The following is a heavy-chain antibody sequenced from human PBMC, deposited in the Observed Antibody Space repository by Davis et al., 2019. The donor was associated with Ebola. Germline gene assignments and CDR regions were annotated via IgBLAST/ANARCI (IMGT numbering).Heavy chain of an antibody. CDR1: GGSISSYY. D-gene: IGHD2-8*02. CDR2: LYHGGGT. Sequence: MPSETLSLTCTVSGGSISSYYWSWIRQPPGKGLEWIGNLYHGGGTNYSPSLKSRVTISVDTAKNQFSLKLSSVTAADTAVYYCARGREGGLWYYGMDVWGQGTTVTVSS. CDR3: ARGREGGLWYYGMDV. V-gene: IGHV4-59*01. J-gene: IGHJ6*02.